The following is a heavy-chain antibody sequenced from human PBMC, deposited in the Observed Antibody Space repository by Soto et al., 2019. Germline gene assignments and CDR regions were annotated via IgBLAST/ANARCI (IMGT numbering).Heavy chain of an antibody. V-gene: IGHV3-48*02. D-gene: IGHD1-26*01. CDR1: GFTFTSYS. CDR2: VSSTSSAI. Sequence: GGSLRLSCAASGFTFTSYSMNWVRQAPGRGLEWVSYVSSTSSAIYYADSVEGRFTISRDNAKNSLYLQMNSLRDDDTAIYHYVIDGGANYYEIDYSGRGTLVTVSS. J-gene: IGHJ4*02. CDR3: VIDGGANYYEIDY.